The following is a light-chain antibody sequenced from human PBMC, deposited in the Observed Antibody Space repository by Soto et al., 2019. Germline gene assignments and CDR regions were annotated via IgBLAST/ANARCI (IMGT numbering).Light chain of an antibody. CDR1: QSVGSS. CDR2: GAS. V-gene: IGKV3D-15*01. J-gene: IGKJ1*01. CDR3: QQYKNWPPWT. Sequence: EIVMTQSPATLSVSPGERATLSCRASQSVGSSLAWYQHKPGQAPRLLIYGASSRATGTPDRFSGSGTGTEFTLTISGLRSEDFAVYYCQQYKNWPPWTFGQGTKVDIK.